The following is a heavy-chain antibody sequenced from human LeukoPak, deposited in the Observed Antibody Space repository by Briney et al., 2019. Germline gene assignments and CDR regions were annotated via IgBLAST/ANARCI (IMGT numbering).Heavy chain of an antibody. CDR2: TSPKNGDT. D-gene: IGHD4-17*01. J-gene: IGHJ4*02. Sequence: ASVKVSCKASNYNFSDYTINWVRQAPGQGLEWMGWTSPKNGDTNPAQRFQGRVTMTTETSTTTAYMDLRNLTSDDTAVYFCARGPLYGDYYCDFWGQGTLVTVSS. CDR3: ARGPLYGDYYCDF. V-gene: IGHV1-18*01. CDR1: NYNFSDYT.